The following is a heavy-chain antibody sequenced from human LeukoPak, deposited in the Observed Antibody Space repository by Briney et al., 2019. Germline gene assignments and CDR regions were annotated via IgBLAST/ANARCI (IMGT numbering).Heavy chain of an antibody. J-gene: IGHJ6*03. Sequence: SETLSLTCTVSAGSISSNSYYWGWIRQPPGKGLQWIGSIYYSGSTNYNPSLKSRVTISVDTSKNQFSLKLSSVTAADTAVYYCAGDYGSGSYPGLYYYYYMDVWGKGTTVTVSS. D-gene: IGHD3-10*01. CDR2: IYYSGST. CDR3: AGDYGSGSYPGLYYYYYMDV. V-gene: IGHV4-39*07. CDR1: AGSISSNSYY.